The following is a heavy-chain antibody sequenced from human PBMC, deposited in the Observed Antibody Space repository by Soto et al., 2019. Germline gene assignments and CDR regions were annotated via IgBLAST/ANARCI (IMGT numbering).Heavy chain of an antibody. D-gene: IGHD2-2*01. CDR2: IDKSGGDT. CDR3: AKDTYSRSWYF. V-gene: IGHV3-23*05. Sequence: EVQLLESGGDLVQPGGSLRLSCAASGFTITNYLMTWVRQAPGKGLEWVSSIDKSGGDTYYADSVKGRFTISRDNSKNTLYLQMNGLRAEDTALFYCAKDTYSRSWYFWGQGTLLTVSS. J-gene: IGHJ4*02. CDR1: GFTITNYL.